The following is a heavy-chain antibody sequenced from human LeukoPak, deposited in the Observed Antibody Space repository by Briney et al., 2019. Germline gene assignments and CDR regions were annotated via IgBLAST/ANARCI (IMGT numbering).Heavy chain of an antibody. J-gene: IGHJ4*02. CDR2: IYYSGSN. V-gene: IGHV4-59*02. CDR3: ARVRSSGWGKGFDY. D-gene: IGHD6-19*01. CDR1: GGSVSDYY. Sequence: SETLSLTCTISGGSVSDYYWSWIRQPPGKGLEWIGYIYYSGSNNYNPSLKSRVTISVDTSKNQFSLKLSSVTAADTAMYYCARVRSSGWGKGFDYWGQGTLVTVSS.